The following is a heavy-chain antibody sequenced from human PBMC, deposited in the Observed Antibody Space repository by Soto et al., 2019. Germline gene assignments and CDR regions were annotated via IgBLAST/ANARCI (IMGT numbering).Heavy chain of an antibody. D-gene: IGHD3-3*01. CDR3: AKVRKPSDFWSGYYSDYNYFGMDV. CDR2: ISGSGGTT. V-gene: IGHV3-23*01. Sequence: PGGSLRLSCAASGFDFRNYAMSWVRQASGKGLEWVSVISGSGGTTYYADSVKGRLTISRDNSRDTLYLQINSLRAEDTAVYYCAKVRKPSDFWSGYYSDYNYFGMDVWGQGTTVNVSS. CDR1: GFDFRNYA. J-gene: IGHJ6*01.